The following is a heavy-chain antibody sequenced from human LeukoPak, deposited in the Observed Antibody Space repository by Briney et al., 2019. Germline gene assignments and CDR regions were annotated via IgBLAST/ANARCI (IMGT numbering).Heavy chain of an antibody. J-gene: IGHJ4*02. Sequence: GGSLRLSCAASGFTFRSYWMSWVRQAPGKGLEWVANIKQDGSEKYYVDSVKGRFTISRDNAKNSLYLQMNSLRAEDTAVYYCASYWGYGDYTIDYWGQGTLVTVSS. V-gene: IGHV3-7*01. CDR2: IKQDGSEK. CDR1: GFTFRSYW. CDR3: ASYWGYGDYTIDY. D-gene: IGHD4-17*01.